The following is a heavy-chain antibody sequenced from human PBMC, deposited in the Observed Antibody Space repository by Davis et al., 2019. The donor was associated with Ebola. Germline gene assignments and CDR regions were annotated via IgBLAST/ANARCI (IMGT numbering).Heavy chain of an antibody. CDR2: IIPMFGTS. J-gene: IGHJ6*02. CDR1: GGTFSSYP. Sequence: SVKVSCKASGGTFSSYPFNWVRQAPGQRLEWMGWIIPMFGTSNYAQKFQGRVTITADESTSTAYMELSSLRSEDTAVYYCAREYDYGMDVWGQGTTVTVSS. V-gene: IGHV1-69*13. CDR3: AREYDYGMDV.